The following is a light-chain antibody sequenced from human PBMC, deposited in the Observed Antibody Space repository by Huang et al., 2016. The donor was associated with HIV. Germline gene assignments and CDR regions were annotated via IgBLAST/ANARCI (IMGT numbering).Light chain of an antibody. CDR3: QHYGGRPFT. CDR2: DAS. V-gene: IGKV1-33*01. Sequence: DIQMTQSPSSLSASVGDTVTITCQASQGISNYLNWYQQKPGKAPRLLIYDASNLQAGVPSRFSGRRSGTEFTFTITSLQPEDVATYYCQHYGGRPFTFGPGTKVDLK. CDR1: QGISNY. J-gene: IGKJ3*01.